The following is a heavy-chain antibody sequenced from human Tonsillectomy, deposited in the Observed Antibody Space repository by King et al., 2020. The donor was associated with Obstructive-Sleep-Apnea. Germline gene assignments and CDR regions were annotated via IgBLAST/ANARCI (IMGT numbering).Heavy chain of an antibody. CDR3: AKGGRDGWDFDH. CDR1: GFIFSSDC. CDR2: IDTKSESI. D-gene: IGHD5-24*01. V-gene: IGHV3-48*04. J-gene: IGHJ4*02. Sequence: VQLVESGGRLVQPGGSLRLSCEASGFIFSSDCMNWVRQAPGKGPEWVAYIDTKSESIYYADSVKGRFTISRDNAKNSLYLQMNSLRVEDTAVYHCAKGGRDGWDFDHWGQGTLVTVSS.